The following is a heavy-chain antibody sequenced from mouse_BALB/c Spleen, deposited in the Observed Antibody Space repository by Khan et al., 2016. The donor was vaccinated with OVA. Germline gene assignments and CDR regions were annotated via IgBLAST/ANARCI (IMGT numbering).Heavy chain of an antibody. J-gene: IGHJ4*01. CDR1: GYSFTGYY. V-gene: IGHV1S34*01. D-gene: IGHD6-1*01. CDR3: ARNEKFGRYYVRDY. CDR2: ISCYNGAT. Sequence: LVKTGASVKISCKASGYSFTGYYMHWVKQSHGKSLEWIGYISCYNGATSYNQKFKGKATFTVDTSSSTAYMQFNSLTSEDSAVYYWARNEKFGRYYVRDYWGQGTSVTVSS.